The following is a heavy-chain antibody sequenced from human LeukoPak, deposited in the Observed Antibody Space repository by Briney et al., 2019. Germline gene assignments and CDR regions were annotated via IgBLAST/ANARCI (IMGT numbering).Heavy chain of an antibody. D-gene: IGHD3-16*01. CDR3: TRDPGNSYAMDS. CDR1: GFTFSTYS. V-gene: IGHV3-48*01. Sequence: GGSLRLSCAASGFTFSTYSMNWVRQAPGKGLEWISYISHGSTRIFYADSVEGRFTVSRDDAKNALFLQMNSLRVEDTAVYYCTRDPGNSYAMDSCGQGTLVIVSS. CDR2: ISHGSTRI. J-gene: IGHJ4*02.